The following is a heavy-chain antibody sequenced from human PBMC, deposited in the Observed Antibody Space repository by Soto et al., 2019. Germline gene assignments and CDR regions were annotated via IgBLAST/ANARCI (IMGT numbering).Heavy chain of an antibody. CDR2: INHSGST. D-gene: IGHD3-3*01. V-gene: IGHV4-34*01. J-gene: IGHJ5*02. CDR3: ARGHFRFLEWLSNWFAP. CDR1: GGSFSGYY. Sequence: SETLSLTCAVYGGSFSGYYWSWIRQPPGKGLEWIGEINHSGSTNYNPSLRSRVTISVDTSKNQFSLKLSSVTAADTAVYYCARGHFRFLEWLSNWFAPSGPATL.